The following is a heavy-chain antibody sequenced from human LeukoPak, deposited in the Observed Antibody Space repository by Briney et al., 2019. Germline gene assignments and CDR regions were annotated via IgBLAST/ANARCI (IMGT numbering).Heavy chain of an antibody. CDR3: ARQFTSTSFHFDY. V-gene: IGHV4-39*07. CDR2: IYYSGST. Sequence: PSETLSLTCTVSGGSISSSSYYWGWIRQPPGKGLEWIGSIYYSGSTYYNPSLKSRVTISVDTSKNQFSLKLSSVTAADTAVYYCARQFTSTSFHFDYWGQGTLVTASS. CDR1: GGSISSSSYY. J-gene: IGHJ4*02. D-gene: IGHD2-2*01.